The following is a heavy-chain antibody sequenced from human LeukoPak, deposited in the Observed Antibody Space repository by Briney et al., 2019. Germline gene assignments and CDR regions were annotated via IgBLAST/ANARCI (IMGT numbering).Heavy chain of an antibody. Sequence: SETLSLTCAVSGGSISPYYWSWIRQPPGKGLDWIGYIYYSGTTSYNPSLKSRVTISVDTSKNQFSLKLSSVTAADTAVYYCARSLYGDLWGRGTLVTVSS. V-gene: IGHV4-59*01. CDR1: GGSISPYY. CDR2: IYYSGTT. CDR3: ARSLYGDL. D-gene: IGHD2/OR15-2a*01. J-gene: IGHJ2*01.